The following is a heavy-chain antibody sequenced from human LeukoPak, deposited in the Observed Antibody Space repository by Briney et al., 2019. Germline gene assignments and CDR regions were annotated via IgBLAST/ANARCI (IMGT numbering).Heavy chain of an antibody. CDR3: ARERYYYDSSGPNFDY. D-gene: IGHD3-22*01. CDR2: ISSSSSTI. Sequence: GGSLRLSCAASGFTFSSYSMNWVRQAPGKGLEWVSYISSSSSTIYYADSVKGRFTISRDNAKNSLYLQMNSLRAEDTAVYYCARERYYYDSSGPNFDYWGQGTLVTVSS. J-gene: IGHJ4*02. V-gene: IGHV3-48*04. CDR1: GFTFSSYS.